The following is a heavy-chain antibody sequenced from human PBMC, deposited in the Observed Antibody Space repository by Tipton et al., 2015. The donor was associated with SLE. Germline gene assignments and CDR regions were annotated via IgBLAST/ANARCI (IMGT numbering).Heavy chain of an antibody. CDR2: IDWNGAST. J-gene: IGHJ4*02. V-gene: IGHV3-20*04. CDR1: GFTFDDYG. Sequence: GSLRLSCAASGFTFDDYGMNWVRQVPGKGLEWVSGIDWNGASTGYGDSVKGRFTISRDNAKNFLYLQMNSLRAEDTALYYCARGAATTIDHWGQGTLVSVSS. CDR3: ARGAATTIDH. D-gene: IGHD2-15*01.